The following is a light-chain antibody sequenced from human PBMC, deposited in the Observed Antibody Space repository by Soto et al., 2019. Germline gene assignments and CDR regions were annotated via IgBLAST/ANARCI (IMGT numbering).Light chain of an antibody. CDR1: QGIRND. Sequence: AIPMTQSPSSLSASVGERVTITCRASQGIRNDLGWYQQKPGKAPKLLIYAASSLQSGVPSRFSGSGSGTDFTLTISSLQPEDFATYYCLQDYNYPWTFGQGTKVEIK. CDR3: LQDYNYPWT. CDR2: AAS. V-gene: IGKV1-6*01. J-gene: IGKJ1*01.